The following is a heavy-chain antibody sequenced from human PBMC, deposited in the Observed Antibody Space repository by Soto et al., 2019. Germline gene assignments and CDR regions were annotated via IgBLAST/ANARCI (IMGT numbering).Heavy chain of an antibody. D-gene: IGHD2-15*01. V-gene: IGHV4-61*01. CDR1: GGSVSSPSYY. Sequence: SETLSLTCSVSGGSVSSPSYYWSWIRQPPGKGLEWIGYVYDSGSTNYNPSLQSRVTISVDTSKNQFSLKLSSVTAADTAVYYCARTPGYCSGGSCWNWFDPWGQGTLVTVPS. CDR2: VYDSGST. J-gene: IGHJ5*02. CDR3: ARTPGYCSGGSCWNWFDP.